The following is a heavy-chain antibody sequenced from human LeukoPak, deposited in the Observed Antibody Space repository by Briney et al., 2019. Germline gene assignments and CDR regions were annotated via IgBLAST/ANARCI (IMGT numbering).Heavy chain of an antibody. CDR2: ISSSGSTI. CDR3: AELGITMIGGV. CDR1: GFTFSSYE. J-gene: IGHJ6*04. V-gene: IGHV3-48*03. D-gene: IGHD3-10*02. Sequence: GGSLRLSCAASGFTFSSYEMNWVRRAPGKGLEWVSYISSSGSTIYYADSVEGRFTISRDNAKNSLYLQMNSLRAEDTAVYYCAELGITMIGGVWGKGTTVTISS.